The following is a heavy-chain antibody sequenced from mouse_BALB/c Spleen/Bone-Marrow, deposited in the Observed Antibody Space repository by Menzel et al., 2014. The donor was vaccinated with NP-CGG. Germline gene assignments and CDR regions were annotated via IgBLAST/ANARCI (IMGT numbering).Heavy chain of an antibody. CDR2: IHPNSGNT. J-gene: IGHJ2*01. CDR1: GYTFTSSW. Sequence: QVQLQQSGSVLVRPGASVKLSCKASGYTFTSSWMHWAKQRPGQGLEWIGEIHPNSGNTNYNEKFKGKATLTVDTSSTTAYVDLSSLTAEDSAVYYCARHHGYAYYFDYWGQGTTPTVSS. CDR3: ARHHGYAYYFDY. V-gene: IGHV1S130*01. D-gene: IGHD2-14*01.